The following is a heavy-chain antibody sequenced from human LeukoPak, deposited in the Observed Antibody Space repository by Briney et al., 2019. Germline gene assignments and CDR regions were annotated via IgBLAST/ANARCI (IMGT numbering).Heavy chain of an antibody. D-gene: IGHD3-10*01. CDR3: ARDHYGSGSYYPRY. V-gene: IGHV4-4*07. CDR2: IYTSGST. Sequence: SETLSLTCTVSGGSISSYYWSWIRQPAGKGLEWIGRIYTSGSTTYNPSLKSRVTMSVDTSKNQFSLKLSSVTAADTAVYYCARDHYGSGSYYPRYWGQGTLVTVSS. J-gene: IGHJ4*02. CDR1: GGSISSYY.